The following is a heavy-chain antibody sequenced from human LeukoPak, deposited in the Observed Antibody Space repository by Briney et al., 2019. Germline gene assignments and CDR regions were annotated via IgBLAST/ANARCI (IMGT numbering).Heavy chain of an antibody. CDR2: IWYDGSNK. Sequence: PGGSLRLSCAASGFTFSSYGMHWVRQAPGKGLEWVAVIWYDGSNKYYADSVKGRFTISRDNSKNTLYLQMNSLRAEDTAVYYCARDLGLWPTYFDYWGQGTLVTVSS. V-gene: IGHV3-33*01. D-gene: IGHD3-10*01. CDR3: ARDLGLWPTYFDY. J-gene: IGHJ4*02. CDR1: GFTFSSYG.